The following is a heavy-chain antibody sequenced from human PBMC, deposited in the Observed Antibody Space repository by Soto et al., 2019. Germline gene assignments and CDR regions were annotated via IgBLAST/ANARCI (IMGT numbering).Heavy chain of an antibody. D-gene: IGHD2-15*01. CDR2: IIPIFGTA. Sequence: QVQLVQSGAEVKKPGSSVKVSCKASGGTFSSYAISWVRQAPGQGLEWMGGIIPIFGTANYAQKFQGRGTITADEYTSTAYMERRSVRSEDTAVYYCAATPDGSRGGSCPYYYYGMDVWGQGTTVTGSS. J-gene: IGHJ6*02. CDR3: AATPDGSRGGSCPYYYYGMDV. V-gene: IGHV1-69*12. CDR1: GGTFSSYA.